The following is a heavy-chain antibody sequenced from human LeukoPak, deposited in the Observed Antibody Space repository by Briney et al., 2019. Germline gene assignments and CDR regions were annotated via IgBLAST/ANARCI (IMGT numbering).Heavy chain of an antibody. Sequence: PGGSLRLSCAASGFSFSTYSMNWVRQAPGKGLEWVSILSCSASDIVYADSVKGRFIISRDNSKNTLYLQMNSLRAEDTAVYYCARGHFTATRHFGYWGQGTLVTVSS. CDR1: GFSFSTYS. V-gene: IGHV3-23*01. CDR3: ARGHFTATRHFGY. D-gene: IGHD5-12*01. CDR2: LSCSASDI. J-gene: IGHJ4*02.